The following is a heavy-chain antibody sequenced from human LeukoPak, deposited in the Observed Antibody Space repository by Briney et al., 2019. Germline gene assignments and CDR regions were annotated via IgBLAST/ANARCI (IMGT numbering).Heavy chain of an antibody. D-gene: IGHD2-15*01. J-gene: IGHJ6*03. CDR2: IYTSGST. CDR3: ARDIGYCSGGSCYTPYYYYYYMDV. CDR1: GGSISSYY. Sequence: SETLSLTCTVSGGSISSYYWSWIRQPAGKGLEWIGRIYTSGSTNYNPSLKSRVTMSVDTSKNQFSPKLSSVTAADTAVYYCARDIGYCSGGSCYTPYYYYYYMDVWGKGTTVTVSS. V-gene: IGHV4-4*07.